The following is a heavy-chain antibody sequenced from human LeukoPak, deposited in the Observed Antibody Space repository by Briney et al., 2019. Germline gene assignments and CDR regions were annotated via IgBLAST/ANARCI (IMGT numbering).Heavy chain of an antibody. J-gene: IGHJ4*02. CDR2: ISWNSGSI. CDR3: ARGIAAAGPY. CDR1: GFTFSSYS. Sequence: RPGGSLRLSCAASGFTFSSYSMNWVRQAPGKGLEWVSGISWNSGSIGYADSVKGRFTISRDNAKNSLYLQMNSLRAEDTALYYCARGIAAAGPYWGQGTLVTVSS. V-gene: IGHV3-20*04. D-gene: IGHD6-13*01.